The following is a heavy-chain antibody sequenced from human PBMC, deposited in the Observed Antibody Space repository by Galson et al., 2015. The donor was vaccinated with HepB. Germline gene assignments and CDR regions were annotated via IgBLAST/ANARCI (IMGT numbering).Heavy chain of an antibody. CDR2: LSYDGSDK. CDR3: ARAAATVTTVSWFDP. D-gene: IGHD4-17*01. CDR1: GFTFSSYA. V-gene: IGHV3-30*04. J-gene: IGHJ5*02. Sequence: LRLSCAASGFTFSSYAMHWVRQAPGKGLEWVAVLSYDGSDKYYADSVKGRFTISRDNSKSTLYLQMNSLRAEDTAVYYCARAAATVTTVSWFDPWGQGTLVTVSS.